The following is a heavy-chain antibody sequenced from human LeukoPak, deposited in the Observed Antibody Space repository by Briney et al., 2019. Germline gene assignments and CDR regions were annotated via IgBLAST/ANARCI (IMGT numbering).Heavy chain of an antibody. J-gene: IGHJ6*02. CDR1: GGFISSYY. CDR3: ARHKARGWEVFHYYYALDV. CDR2: IHDSGST. V-gene: IGHV4-59*08. D-gene: IGHD1-26*01. Sequence: PSETLSLTCTVSGGFISSYYWSWIRQPPGKGLEWIGYIHDSGSTNYNPSLKSRVTISVDTSTNRFSPKLNSVTAADTAIYYCARHKARGWEVFHYYYALDVWGQGTTVAVSS.